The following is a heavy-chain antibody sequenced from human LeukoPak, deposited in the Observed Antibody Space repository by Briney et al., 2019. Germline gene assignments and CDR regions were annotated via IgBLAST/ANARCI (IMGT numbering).Heavy chain of an antibody. V-gene: IGHV3-23*01. CDR3: TRGSYGDYEY. Sequence: GGSLRLSCAASGFTFSSYAMSWVRQAPGKGLEWVSAISGSGGSTYYADSVKGRFTISRDNAQNSLYLQMNSLRAEDTAVYYCTRGSYGDYEYWGQGTLVTVSS. D-gene: IGHD4-17*01. J-gene: IGHJ4*02. CDR1: GFTFSSYA. CDR2: ISGSGGST.